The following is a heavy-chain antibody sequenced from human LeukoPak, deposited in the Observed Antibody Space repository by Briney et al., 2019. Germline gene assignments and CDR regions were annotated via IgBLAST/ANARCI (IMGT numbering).Heavy chain of an antibody. J-gene: IGHJ6*02. Sequence: SETLSLTCAVYGGSFSGYYWSWIRQPPGKGLEWIGEINHSGSTNYNPSLKSRVTISVDTSKNQFSLKLSSVIAADTAVYYCARGGGSSWYYYYYGMDVWGQGTTVTVSS. CDR3: ARGGGSSWYYYYYGMDV. CDR1: GGSFSGYY. CDR2: INHSGST. V-gene: IGHV4-34*01. D-gene: IGHD6-13*01.